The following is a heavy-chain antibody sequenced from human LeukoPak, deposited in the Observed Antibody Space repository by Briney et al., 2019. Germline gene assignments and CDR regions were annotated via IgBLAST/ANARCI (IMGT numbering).Heavy chain of an antibody. CDR2: ISANNGNT. CDR1: GYNFGIFG. Sequence: ASVKVSCKASGYNFGIFGISWVRPAPGQGLEWMGWISANNGNTNYAQNLQGRVTMTTDTSTSTAYMELRSLRSDDTAVYYCARVGVVVPAAWFDPWGQGTLVTVSS. D-gene: IGHD2-2*01. V-gene: IGHV1-18*01. CDR3: ARVGVVVPAAWFDP. J-gene: IGHJ5*02.